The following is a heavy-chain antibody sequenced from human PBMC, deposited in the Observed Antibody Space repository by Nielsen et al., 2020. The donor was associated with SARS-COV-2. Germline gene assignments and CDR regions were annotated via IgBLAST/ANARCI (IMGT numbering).Heavy chain of an antibody. CDR2: IKQDGSEK. V-gene: IGHV3-7*03. CDR3: ARLGSSSWYFDY. CDR1: GFTFSSYW. D-gene: IGHD6-13*01. J-gene: IGHJ4*02. Sequence: GSLRLSCAASGFTFSSYWMSWVRQAPGKGLQWVANIKQDGSEKYYVDSVKGRFTISRDNAKNSLYLQMNSLRAEDTAVYYCARLGSSSWYFDYWGQGTLVTVSS.